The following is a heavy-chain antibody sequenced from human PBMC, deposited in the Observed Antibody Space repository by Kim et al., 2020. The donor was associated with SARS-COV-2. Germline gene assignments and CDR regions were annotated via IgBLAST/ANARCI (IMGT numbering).Heavy chain of an antibody. CDR2: ISGSGGST. J-gene: IGHJ4*02. Sequence: GGSLRLSCAASGFTFSSYAMSWVRQAPGKGLEWVSAISGSGGSTYYADSVKGRFTISRDNSKNTLYLQMNSLRAEDTAVYYCAKANDYYDSSGQVIVDFDYWGQGTLVTVSS. D-gene: IGHD3-22*01. CDR1: GFTFSSYA. CDR3: AKANDYYDSSGQVIVDFDY. V-gene: IGHV3-23*01.